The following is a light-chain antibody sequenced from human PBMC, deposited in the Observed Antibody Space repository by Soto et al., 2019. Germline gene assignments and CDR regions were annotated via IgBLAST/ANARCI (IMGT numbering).Light chain of an antibody. CDR2: GAS. Sequence: EIVMTQSPATLSVSPGGRATLSCRASQSVSSSYLAWYQQKPGQAPRLLIYGASSRATGIPDRFSGSGSGTDFTLTISRLEPEDFAVFYCQQYGSSPLTFGGGTKVDIK. CDR1: QSVSSSY. J-gene: IGKJ4*01. CDR3: QQYGSSPLT. V-gene: IGKV3-20*01.